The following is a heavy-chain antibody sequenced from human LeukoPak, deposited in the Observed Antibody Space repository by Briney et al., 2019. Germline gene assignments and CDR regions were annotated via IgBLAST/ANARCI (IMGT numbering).Heavy chain of an antibody. CDR2: INSDGSEG. D-gene: IGHD6-6*01. Sequence: GGFLRLSCAVPGFTFSAFGLSWSRQAPGKGLEWVASINSDGSEGYYADVVKGRFTISRDNAKNSLYLQINSLRAEDTAVYYCARSSYSSSSSVWGQGTMVTVSS. CDR1: GFTFSAFG. V-gene: IGHV3-7*03. CDR3: ARSSYSSSSSV. J-gene: IGHJ3*01.